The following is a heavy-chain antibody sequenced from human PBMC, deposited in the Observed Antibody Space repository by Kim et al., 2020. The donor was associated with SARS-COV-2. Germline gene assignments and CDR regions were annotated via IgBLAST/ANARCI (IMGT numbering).Heavy chain of an antibody. Sequence: SVKVSCKASGGTFSSYAISWVRQAPGQGLEWMGGIIPIFGTANYAQKFQGRVTITADESTSTAYMELSSLRSEDTAVYYCARGLVRGVMGGPRGVEYYFDYWGQGTLVTVSS. CDR3: ARGLVRGVMGGPRGVEYYFDY. V-gene: IGHV1-69*13. CDR2: IIPIFGTA. J-gene: IGHJ4*02. CDR1: GGTFSSYA. D-gene: IGHD3-10*01.